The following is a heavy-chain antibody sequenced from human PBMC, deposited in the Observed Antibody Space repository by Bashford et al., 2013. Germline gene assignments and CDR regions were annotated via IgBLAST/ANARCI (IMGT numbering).Heavy chain of an antibody. V-gene: IGHV4-31*03. CDR3: GRHLVGSEMAILLDCFDY. Sequence: SETLSLTCTVSGGSISSGGYYWSWIRQHPGKGLEWIGYIYYSGSTYYNPSLKSRVTISVDTSKNQFSLKLSSVTAADTAVYYCGRHLVGSEMAILLDCFDYWGQGTLVTVSS. CDR2: IYYSGST. D-gene: IGHD5-24*01. CDR1: GGSISSGGYY. J-gene: IGHJ4*02.